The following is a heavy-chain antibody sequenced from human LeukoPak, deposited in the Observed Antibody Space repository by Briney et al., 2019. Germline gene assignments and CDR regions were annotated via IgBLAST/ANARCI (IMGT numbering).Heavy chain of an antibody. CDR2: IYPGDSDT. V-gene: IGHV5-51*01. CDR1: GFRSISYW. Sequence: GGSLRLSCKGSGFRSISYWISRVRQMPGKGLERMGLIYPGDSDTRYSPSFQGQVTISADKSITTAYPQWSRLKASDTAMYYCARIGYSYSAKFDYWGQGTLVTVSS. J-gene: IGHJ4*02. CDR3: ARIGYSYSAKFDY. D-gene: IGHD5-18*01.